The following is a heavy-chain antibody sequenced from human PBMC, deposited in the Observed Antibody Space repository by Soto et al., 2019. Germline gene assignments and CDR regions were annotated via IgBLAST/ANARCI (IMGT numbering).Heavy chain of an antibody. Sequence: GGSLRLSCAASGFTFSSYGMHWVRQAPGKGLEWVAVIWYDGSNKYYADSVKGRFTISRDNSKNTLYLQMNSLRAEDTAVYYCARAVDLYCSSTSCYVDDGDYYYYMDVWGKGTTVTVSS. CDR1: GFTFSSYG. CDR3: ARAVDLYCSSTSCYVDDGDYYYYMDV. V-gene: IGHV3-33*01. CDR2: IWYDGSNK. D-gene: IGHD2-2*01. J-gene: IGHJ6*03.